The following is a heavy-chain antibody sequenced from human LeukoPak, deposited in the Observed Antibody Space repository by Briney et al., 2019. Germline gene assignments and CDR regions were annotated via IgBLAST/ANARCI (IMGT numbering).Heavy chain of an antibody. CDR1: GFTFSSYW. D-gene: IGHD2-15*01. CDR2: IKQDGSEK. Sequence: PGGSLRLSCAASGFTFSSYWMSWVRQAPGKGLEWVANIKQDGSEKYYVDSVKGGCTISRDNAKNSLYLQMNSLRAEDTAVYYCASFHCSGGSCYLDYWGQGTLVTVSS. CDR3: ASFHCSGGSCYLDY. V-gene: IGHV3-7*01. J-gene: IGHJ4*02.